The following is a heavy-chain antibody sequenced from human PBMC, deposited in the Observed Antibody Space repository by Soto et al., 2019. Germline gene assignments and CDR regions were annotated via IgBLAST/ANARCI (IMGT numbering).Heavy chain of an antibody. D-gene: IGHD6-13*01. Sequence: GASVKVSFKASGYPFTSYAMHLVRQAPGQSLEWMGWINAGNGNTKYSQKFQGRVTITRDTSASTAYMELSSLRSEDTAVYYCARGRYSSSWYGDWGNWFDPWGQGTMVTVSS. CDR2: INAGNGNT. V-gene: IGHV1-3*01. CDR1: GYPFTSYA. J-gene: IGHJ5*02. CDR3: ARGRYSSSWYGDWGNWFDP.